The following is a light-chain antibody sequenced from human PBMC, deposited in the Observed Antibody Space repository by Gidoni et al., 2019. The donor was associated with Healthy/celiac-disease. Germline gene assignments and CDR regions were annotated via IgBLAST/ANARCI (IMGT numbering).Light chain of an antibody. CDR1: QSVSSSY. V-gene: IGKV3-20*01. Sequence: EIVLKQPQGTLSLSPGERATRSCRASQSVSSSYLAWYQHKPGQAPRLLIYGASSRATGIPDRFSGSVSVTDFTLTISRLEPEVFAVYYCQQYGSSPPTFGQVTRLEIK. CDR2: GAS. J-gene: IGKJ5*01. CDR3: QQYGSSPPT.